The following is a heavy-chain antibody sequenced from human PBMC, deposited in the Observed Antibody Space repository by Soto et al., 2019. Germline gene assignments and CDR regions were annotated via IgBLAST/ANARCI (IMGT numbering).Heavy chain of an antibody. V-gene: IGHV1-18*01. CDR1: GYTFTSYG. Sequence: ASVKVSCKASGYTFTSYGISWVRQAPGQGLEWMGWISAYNGNTNYAQKLQGRVTMTTDTSTSTAYMELRSLRSDDTAVYYCARDPEIVVVPVAHDVEYYYYYYGMDVWGQGTTVTVSS. CDR3: ARDPEIVVVPVAHDVEYYYYYYGMDV. D-gene: IGHD2-2*01. CDR2: ISAYNGNT. J-gene: IGHJ6*02.